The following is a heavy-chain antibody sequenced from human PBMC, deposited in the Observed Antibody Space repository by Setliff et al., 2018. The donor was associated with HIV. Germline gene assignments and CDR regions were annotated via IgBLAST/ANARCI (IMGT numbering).Heavy chain of an antibody. CDR2: ISGSGDIT. V-gene: IGHV3-23*01. Sequence: GGSLRLSCAASGFSFRSYAVSWVRQAPGKGLEWVSVISGSGDITYYRESVKGRFTVSRDNSNNTVYLQMNSLRAEGTAMYYCAKAQTVITVYGPFDSWGQGTPVTVSS. CDR3: AKAQTVITVYGPFDS. J-gene: IGHJ4*02. CDR1: GFSFRSYA. D-gene: IGHD4-4*01.